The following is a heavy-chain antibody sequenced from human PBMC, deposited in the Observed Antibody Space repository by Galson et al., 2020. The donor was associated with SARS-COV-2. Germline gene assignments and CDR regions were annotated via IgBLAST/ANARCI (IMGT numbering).Heavy chain of an antibody. D-gene: IGHD5-12*01. CDR1: GFSLSTSGMC. V-gene: IGHV2-70*01. CDR2: IDWDDDK. Sequence: KPTQTLTLTCTFSGFSLSTSGMCVSWIRQPPGKALEWLALIDWDDDKYYSTSLKTRLTISKDTSKNQVVLTMTNMDPVDTATYYCARRFVEMATITGLDYGMDVWGQGTTVTVSS. J-gene: IGHJ6*02. CDR3: ARRFVEMATITGLDYGMDV.